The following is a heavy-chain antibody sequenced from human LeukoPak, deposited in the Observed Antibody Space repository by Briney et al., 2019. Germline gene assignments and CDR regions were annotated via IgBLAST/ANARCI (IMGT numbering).Heavy chain of an antibody. Sequence: GGSLRLSCAASGFTFSNYGIHWVRQAPGKGLEWVTFIQTDGNTKYYADSVRGRFTISRDNSKNTVSLQMNSLRAEDTAVYYCAREESSLVLGGLAYWGQGSLVTVSS. CDR3: AREESSLVLGGLAY. D-gene: IGHD6-13*01. J-gene: IGHJ4*02. CDR2: IQTDGNTK. V-gene: IGHV3-30*02. CDR1: GFTFSNYG.